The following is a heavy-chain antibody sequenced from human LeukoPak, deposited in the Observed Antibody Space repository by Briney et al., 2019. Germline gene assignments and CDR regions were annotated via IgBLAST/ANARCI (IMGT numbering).Heavy chain of an antibody. J-gene: IGHJ3*02. D-gene: IGHD1-26*01. CDR2: IRYDGTDK. V-gene: IGHV3-30*02. Sequence: PGGSLRLSCAASGFTFSSYGMDWVRQAPGKGLEWVAFIRYDGTDKNYADSVKGRFTISRDNSQNTLFLQMNSLRAEDTAVYYCARVRSEWELVLDAFDIWGQGTMVTVS. CDR3: ARVRSEWELVLDAFDI. CDR1: GFTFSSYG.